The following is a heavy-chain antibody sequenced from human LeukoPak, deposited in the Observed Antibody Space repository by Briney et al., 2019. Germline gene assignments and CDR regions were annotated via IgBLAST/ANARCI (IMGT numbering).Heavy chain of an antibody. CDR1: GGSISSYY. V-gene: IGHV4-4*07. J-gene: IGHJ3*02. CDR2: IYTSGST. D-gene: IGHD6-19*01. CDR3: ASPYSSGWHDAFDI. Sequence: SETLSLTCTVSGGSISSYYWSWIRQPAGKGLEWIGRIYTSGSTNYNPSLKSRVTMSVDTSKNQFSLKLGSVTAADTAVYYCASPYSSGWHDAFDIWGQGTMVTVSS.